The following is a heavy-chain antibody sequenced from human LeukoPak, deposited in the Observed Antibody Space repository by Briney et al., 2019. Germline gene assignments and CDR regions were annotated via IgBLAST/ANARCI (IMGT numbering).Heavy chain of an antibody. CDR1: GDTFSSYA. V-gene: IGHV1-69*04. CDR3: ARGYETFGELVFEY. D-gene: IGHD3-10*01. CDR2: IIPILGIA. J-gene: IGHJ4*02. Sequence: SVKVSCKASGDTFSSYAISWVRQAPGQGLEWMGRIIPILGIANYAQKFQGRVTITADKSTSTAYMELSSLRSEDTAVYYCARGYETFGELVFEYWGQGTLVTVSS.